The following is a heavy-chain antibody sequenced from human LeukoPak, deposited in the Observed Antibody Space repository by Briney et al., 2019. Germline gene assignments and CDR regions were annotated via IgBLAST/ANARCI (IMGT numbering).Heavy chain of an antibody. J-gene: IGHJ6*02. Sequence: GGSLRLSCAASGFTFSNARMDWVRQAPGKGLEWVGRIKSKTDGGTTDYAAPVKGRFTISRDDSKNTLYLQMNSLKTEDTAVYYCTTVGAPNYYYGMDVWGQGTTVTVSS. CDR1: GFTFSNAR. CDR2: IKSKTDGGTT. CDR3: TTVGAPNYYYGMDV. V-gene: IGHV3-15*07. D-gene: IGHD1-26*01.